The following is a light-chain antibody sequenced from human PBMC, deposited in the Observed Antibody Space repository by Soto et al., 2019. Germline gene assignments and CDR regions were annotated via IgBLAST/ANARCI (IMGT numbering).Light chain of an antibody. Sequence: QSVLTQPPSASGSPGQSVTISCTGTSIDVGGYNYVSWYQQHPGKAPKVMICEVTKRPSGVPDRFSGAKSGNTASLTVSGLQSEYEADYYCSSYAGSNNFVFGTGTKLTV. CDR1: SIDVGGYNY. J-gene: IGLJ1*01. CDR3: SSYAGSNNFV. CDR2: EVT. V-gene: IGLV2-8*01.